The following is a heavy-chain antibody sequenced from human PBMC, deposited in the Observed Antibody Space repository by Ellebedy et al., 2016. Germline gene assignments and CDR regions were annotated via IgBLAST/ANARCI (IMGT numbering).Heavy chain of an antibody. J-gene: IGHJ3*01. V-gene: IGHV3-23*01. CDR1: GFAFNTYA. Sequence: GESLKISCAASGFAFNTYAMTWVRQAPGKGLEWVSAISGPGSSTYYADSVKGRFTISRDNSKGTLYLVLNSLGADDTAVYYCAKVPYGDYEGAFDVWGQGTMVTVSS. D-gene: IGHD4-17*01. CDR2: ISGPGSST. CDR3: AKVPYGDYEGAFDV.